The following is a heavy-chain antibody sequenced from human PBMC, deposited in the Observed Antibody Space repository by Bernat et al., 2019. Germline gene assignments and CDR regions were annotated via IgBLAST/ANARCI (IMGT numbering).Heavy chain of an antibody. Sequence: QVQLQESGPGLVKPSETLSLTCTVSGGSISSYYWSWIRQPPGKGLEWIGYIYYSGSTNYNPSLKSRVTISVDTSKNQFSLKLSSVTAADTAVYYCAQSEVTPPGFDIWGQGTMVTVSS. CDR2: IYYSGST. D-gene: IGHD2-21*02. J-gene: IGHJ3*02. V-gene: IGHV4-59*01. CDR1: GGSISSYY. CDR3: AQSEVTPPGFDI.